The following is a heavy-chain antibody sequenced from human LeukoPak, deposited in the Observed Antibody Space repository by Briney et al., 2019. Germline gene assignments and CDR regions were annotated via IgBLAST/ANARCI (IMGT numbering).Heavy chain of an antibody. CDR1: GFAVSRSY. CDR3: ARGRRGFWSGYYTEKPIDY. Sequence: PGGSLRLSCAASGFAVSRSYMSWVRQTPGKGLEWIGEINHSGSTNYNPSLKSRVTISVDTSKNQFSLKLSSVTAADTAVYYCARGRRGFWSGYYTEKPIDYWGQGTLVTVSS. J-gene: IGHJ4*02. CDR2: INHSGST. V-gene: IGHV4-34*01. D-gene: IGHD3-3*01.